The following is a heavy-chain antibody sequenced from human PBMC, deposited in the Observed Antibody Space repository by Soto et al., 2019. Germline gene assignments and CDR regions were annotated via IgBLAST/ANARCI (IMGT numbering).Heavy chain of an antibody. J-gene: IGHJ6*02. CDR1: GFTFGSYA. D-gene: IGHD2-2*01. V-gene: IGHV3-23*01. CDR3: AETRRSSWETMVV. CDR2: ISGSGDKT. Sequence: HPGGSLRLSCAASGFTFGSYAINWVRQAPGKGLEWVSTISGSGDKTYYADSVKGRFTISRDNSKNTLSLQMNSLRAEDTAVYYCAETRRSSWETMVVRGQGPTVAVSS.